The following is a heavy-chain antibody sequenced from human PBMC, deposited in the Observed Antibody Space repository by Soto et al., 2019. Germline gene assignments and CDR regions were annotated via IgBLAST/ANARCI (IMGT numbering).Heavy chain of an antibody. CDR3: ARSKTGRLYNWITFFM. Sequence: SETLSLTCTVSGGSISSGDSYWNWIRQPPGKGLEWIGYIYYTGSTHYNPSLKSRITISLDTSNNQFALKLSSATAADTAVYYCARSKTGRLYNWITFFMWSQGTLVTVSS. V-gene: IGHV4-30-4*01. J-gene: IGHJ4*02. CDR2: IYYTGST. CDR1: GGSISSGDSY. D-gene: IGHD1-20*01.